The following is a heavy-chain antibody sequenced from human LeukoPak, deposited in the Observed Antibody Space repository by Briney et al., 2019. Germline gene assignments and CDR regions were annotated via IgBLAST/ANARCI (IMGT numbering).Heavy chain of an antibody. J-gene: IGHJ4*02. Sequence: SETLSLTCTVSGGSISSSSYSWGWVRQSPGKGLEWIGTIYHRGKTYYNPSLQSRVTVSIDTSKNQFTLRLSSVTAADTAVYYCARQTEDWFGDLLSYFDYWGQGILVTVSS. D-gene: IGHD3-10*01. CDR1: GGSISSSSYS. CDR3: ARQTEDWFGDLLSYFDY. CDR2: IYHRGKT. V-gene: IGHV4-39*01.